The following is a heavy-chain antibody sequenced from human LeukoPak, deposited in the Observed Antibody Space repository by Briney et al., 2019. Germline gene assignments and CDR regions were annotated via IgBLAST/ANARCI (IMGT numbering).Heavy chain of an antibody. CDR2: LNNDGSST. CDR1: GFTFSVYW. Sequence: GGSLRLSCAASGFTFSVYWMHWVRQAPGKGLVWVSRLNNDGSSTTYADSVKGRFTIPRDNAKNTLSLQMNSLRAEDTAVYYCARDVANAFDIWGQGTMVTVSS. CDR3: ARDVANAFDI. V-gene: IGHV3-74*01. J-gene: IGHJ3*02. D-gene: IGHD2-21*01.